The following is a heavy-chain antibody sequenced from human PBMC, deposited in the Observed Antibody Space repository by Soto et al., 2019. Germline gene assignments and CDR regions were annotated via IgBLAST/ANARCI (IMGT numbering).Heavy chain of an antibody. CDR3: ARAQGQNYYDSSGYLLKRPFDY. CDR1: GYTFTSYG. Sequence: EASVKVSCKASGYTFTSYGISWVRQAPGQGLEWMGWISAYNGNTNYAQKLQSRVTMTTDTSTSTAYMELRSLRSDDTAVYYCARAQGQNYYDSSGYLLKRPFDYWGQGTLVPVSS. D-gene: IGHD3-22*01. J-gene: IGHJ4*02. CDR2: ISAYNGNT. V-gene: IGHV1-18*04.